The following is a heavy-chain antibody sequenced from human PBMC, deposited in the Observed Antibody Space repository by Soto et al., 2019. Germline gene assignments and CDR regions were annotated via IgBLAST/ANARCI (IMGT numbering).Heavy chain of an antibody. Sequence: GGSLRLSCAASGFTFSSYSMNWVRQAPGKGLEWVSYISSSSTIYYAGSVKGRFTISRDNAKNSLYLQMNSLRDEDTAVYYCARDRSIAARRVVWGMDVWGQGTTVTVSS. CDR1: GFTFSSYS. V-gene: IGHV3-48*02. J-gene: IGHJ6*02. D-gene: IGHD6-6*01. CDR3: ARDRSIAARRVVWGMDV. CDR2: ISSSSTI.